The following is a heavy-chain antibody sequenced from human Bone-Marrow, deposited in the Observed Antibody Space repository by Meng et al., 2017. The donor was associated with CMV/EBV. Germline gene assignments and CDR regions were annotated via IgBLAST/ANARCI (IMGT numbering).Heavy chain of an antibody. CDR1: GYTFTSSG. V-gene: IGHV1-18*01. CDR2: ISAYNGNT. J-gene: IGHJ3*02. Sequence: ASVKVSCKASGYTFTSSGISWVRQAPGQGLEWMGWISAYNGNTNYAQKLQGRVTMTTDTSTSTAYMELRSLRSDDTAVYYCARDSLSLDAFDIWGQGTLVTVSS. CDR3: ARDSLSLDAFDI.